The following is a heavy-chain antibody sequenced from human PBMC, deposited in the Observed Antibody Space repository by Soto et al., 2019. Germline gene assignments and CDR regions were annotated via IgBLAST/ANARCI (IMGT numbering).Heavy chain of an antibody. CDR1: GGSISSSSYY. D-gene: IGHD6-19*01. Sequence: SETLSLTCTVSGGSISSSSYYWGWIRQPPGKGLEWIGSIYYSGSTYYNPSLKSRVTISVDTSKNQFSLKLSSVTAADTAVYYCAREGSGYSSGLLDYWGQGTLVTVSS. J-gene: IGHJ4*02. V-gene: IGHV4-39*02. CDR2: IYYSGST. CDR3: AREGSGYSSGLLDY.